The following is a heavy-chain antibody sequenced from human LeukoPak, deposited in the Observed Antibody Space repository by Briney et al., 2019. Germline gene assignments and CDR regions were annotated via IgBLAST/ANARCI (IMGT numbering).Heavy chain of an antibody. J-gene: IGHJ5*02. CDR3: ARGRGYSYAHDP. CDR1: GGSITSSPYY. Sequence: NPSETLSLTCTVSGGSITSSPYYWGWIRQPPGKGLEWIGSIYYSGSTYYNPSLKSRVTISADTSEPHFSLHLRSVTAADTAVYYCARGRGYSYAHDPWGQGTLVTVSS. V-gene: IGHV4-39*07. CDR2: IYYSGST. D-gene: IGHD5-18*01.